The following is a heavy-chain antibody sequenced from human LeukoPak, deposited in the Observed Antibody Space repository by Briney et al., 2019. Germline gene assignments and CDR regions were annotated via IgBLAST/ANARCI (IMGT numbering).Heavy chain of an antibody. CDR3: ARRRYCGGDCYDRAFDI. J-gene: IGHJ3*02. V-gene: IGHV5-51*01. CDR2: IYPGDSDT. Sequence: GESLQISCKGSGYSFTSYWIGWVRQMPGKGLEWMGIIYPGDSDTRYSPSFQGRVTISADESISTAYLQWSSLKASDTAMYYCARRRYCGGDCYDRAFDIWGQGTMVTVSS. D-gene: IGHD2-21*02. CDR1: GYSFTSYW.